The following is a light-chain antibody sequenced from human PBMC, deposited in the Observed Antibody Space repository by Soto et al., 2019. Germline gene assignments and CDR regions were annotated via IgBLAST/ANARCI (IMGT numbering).Light chain of an antibody. J-gene: IGLJ2*01. CDR1: SSNIGSNT. CDR3: AAWDDSLNGYVV. Sequence: QSVLTQPPSASGTPGQRVTISCSGSSSNIGSNTVNWYQQLPGTATKLLIYSNNQRPSGVPDRFSATKSGTSAALAISGLQSEEEADYYCAAWDDSLNGYVVFGGGTKLTVL. CDR2: SNN. V-gene: IGLV1-44*01.